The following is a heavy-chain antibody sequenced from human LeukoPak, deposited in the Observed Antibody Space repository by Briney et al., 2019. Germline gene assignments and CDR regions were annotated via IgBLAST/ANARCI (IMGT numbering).Heavy chain of an antibody. CDR1: GGSISSYY. Sequence: PSETLSLTCTVSGGSISSYYWSWIRQPPGKGLEWIGYIYYSGSTNYNPSLKSRVTISVDTSKSQFSLKLSSVTAADTAVYYCARDSAYQLGGFDYWGQGTLVTVSS. J-gene: IGHJ4*02. D-gene: IGHD2-2*01. CDR3: ARDSAYQLGGFDY. CDR2: IYYSGST. V-gene: IGHV4-59*01.